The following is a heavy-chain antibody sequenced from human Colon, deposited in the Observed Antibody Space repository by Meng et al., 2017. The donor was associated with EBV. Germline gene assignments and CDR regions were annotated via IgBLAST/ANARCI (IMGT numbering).Heavy chain of an antibody. J-gene: IGHJ4*02. V-gene: IGHV4-4*02. D-gene: IGHD2-21*01. Sequence: QVQLQASGPGLVKPSQTLSLTCTVSGGSISSSHWWTWVRQPPGKGLEWIGEVYHTGSTKYNPSLKSRLTISVDKSKNQFSLNLTSVTAADTAVYYCARVWQSLTAFFDSWGQGTLVTVSS. CDR1: GGSISSSHW. CDR3: ARVWQSLTAFFDS. CDR2: VYHTGST.